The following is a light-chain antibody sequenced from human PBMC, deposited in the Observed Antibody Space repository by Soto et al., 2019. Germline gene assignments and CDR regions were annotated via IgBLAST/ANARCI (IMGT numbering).Light chain of an antibody. V-gene: IGLV3-9*01. CDR1: NIGSKN. J-gene: IGLJ2*01. CDR3: QAWDSSTHVV. CDR2: RDY. Sequence: SYELTQPLSVSVALGQTARITCGGNNIGSKNVHWYQQKPGQAPVLVIYRDYNRPSGIPERFSGSNSVNAATLSISRAQAGDEADYYCQAWDSSTHVVFGGGTKVTVL.